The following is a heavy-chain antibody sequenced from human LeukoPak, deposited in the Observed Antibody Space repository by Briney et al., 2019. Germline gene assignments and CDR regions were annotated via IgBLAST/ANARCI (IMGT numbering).Heavy chain of an antibody. CDR1: GGSISSGDYY. V-gene: IGHV4-30-4*01. J-gene: IGHJ5*02. CDR2: MYYSGST. Sequence: SETLSLTRTVSGGSISSGDYYWSWIRQPPGKGLEWIAYMYYSGSTYYNPSLKSRVTMSADTSKNQLSLKLSSVTAADTAVYYCAGPYYYDSRIDPWGQGILVTVSS. CDR3: AGPYYYDSRIDP. D-gene: IGHD3-22*01.